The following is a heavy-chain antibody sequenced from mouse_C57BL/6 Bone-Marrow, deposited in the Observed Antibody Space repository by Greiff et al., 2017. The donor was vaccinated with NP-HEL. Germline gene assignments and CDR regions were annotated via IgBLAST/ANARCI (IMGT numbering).Heavy chain of an antibody. V-gene: IGHV1-26*01. CDR2: INPNNGGT. J-gene: IGHJ4*01. D-gene: IGHD1-1*01. CDR1: GYTFTDYY. CDR3: ARREYYGSSLYAMDY. Sequence: EVQLQQSGPELVKPGASVKISCKASGYTFTDYYMNWVKQSHGKSLEWIGDINPNNGGTSYNQKFKGKATLTVEKSSSTAYMELRSLTSEDSAVYYCARREYYGSSLYAMDYWGQGTSVTVSS.